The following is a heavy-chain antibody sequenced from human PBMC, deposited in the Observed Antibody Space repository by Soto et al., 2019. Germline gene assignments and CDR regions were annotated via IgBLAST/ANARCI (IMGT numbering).Heavy chain of an antibody. CDR3: ARESSYYDSSGYYYVSWFDP. Sequence: LSLTCTVSGGSISSGDYYWSWIRQPPGKGLEWIGYIYYSGSTYYNPSLKSRVTISVDTSKNQFSLKLSSVTAADTAVYYCARESSYYDSSGYYYVSWFDPWGQGTLVTRLL. D-gene: IGHD3-22*01. CDR2: IYYSGST. CDR1: GGSISSGDYY. J-gene: IGHJ5*02. V-gene: IGHV4-30-4*01.